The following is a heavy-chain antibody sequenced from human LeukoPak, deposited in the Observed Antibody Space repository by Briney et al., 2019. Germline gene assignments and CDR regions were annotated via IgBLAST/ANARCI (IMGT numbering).Heavy chain of an antibody. D-gene: IGHD3-10*01. V-gene: IGHV1-18*01. CDR2: ISAYNGNT. CDR3: ARVTMVRGVIIGNDDY. J-gene: IGHJ4*02. Sequence: ASVKVSCKASGYTFANYGISWVRQAPGQGLEWMGWISAYNGNTNYAQKLQGRVTMTTDTSTSTAYMELRSLRSDDTAVYYCARVTMVRGVIIGNDDYWGQGTLVTVSS. CDR1: GYTFANYG.